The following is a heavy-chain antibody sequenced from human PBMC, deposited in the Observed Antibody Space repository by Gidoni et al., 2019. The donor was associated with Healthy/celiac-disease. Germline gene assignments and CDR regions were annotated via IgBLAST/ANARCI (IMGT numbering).Heavy chain of an antibody. CDR1: GFTFSSYA. D-gene: IGHD3-16*01. CDR2: ISGSGGST. V-gene: IGHV3-23*01. CDR3: AKEAGYYDYVWGNDAGANFDY. J-gene: IGHJ4*02. Sequence: EVQLLESGGGLVQPGGSLRLSCAASGFTFSSYAMSWFRQAPGKGLEWVSAISGSGGSTYYADSVKGRFTISRDNSKNTLYLQMNSLRAEDTAVYYCAKEAGYYDYVWGNDAGANFDYWGQGTLVTVSS.